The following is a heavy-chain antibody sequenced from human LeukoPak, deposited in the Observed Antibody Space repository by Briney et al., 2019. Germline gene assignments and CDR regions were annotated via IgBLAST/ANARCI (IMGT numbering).Heavy chain of an antibody. CDR3: ATSGAPYYYDSSGYGLEDI. V-gene: IGHV4-59*08. J-gene: IGHJ3*02. D-gene: IGHD3-22*01. Sequence: PSETLSLTCTVSGGSISSYYWSWIRQPPGKGLEWIGYIYYSGSTNYNPSLKSRVTISVDTSKNQFSLKLSSVTAADTAVYYCATSGAPYYYDSSGYGLEDIWGQGTMVTVSS. CDR1: GGSISSYY. CDR2: IYYSGST.